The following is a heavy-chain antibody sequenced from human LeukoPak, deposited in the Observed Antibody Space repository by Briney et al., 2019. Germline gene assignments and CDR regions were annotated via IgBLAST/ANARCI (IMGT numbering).Heavy chain of an antibody. CDR3: AWYPRRYYYYYMDV. D-gene: IGHD6-13*01. V-gene: IGHV1-8*01. Sequence: ASVKVSCKASGYTFTSYDIDWVRQATGQGLEWMGWMNPNSGNTGYAQKFQGRVTMTRNTSISTAYMELSSLRAEDTAVYYCAWYPRRYYYYYMDVWGKGTTVTVSS. J-gene: IGHJ6*03. CDR1: GYTFTSYD. CDR2: MNPNSGNT.